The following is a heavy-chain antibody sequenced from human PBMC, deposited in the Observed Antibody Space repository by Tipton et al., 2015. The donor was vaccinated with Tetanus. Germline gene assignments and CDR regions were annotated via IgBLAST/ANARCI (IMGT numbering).Heavy chain of an antibody. V-gene: IGHV4-4*07. Sequence: GLVKPSETLSLTCTVSGGSISSYYWSWIRQPAGKGLEWIGRIYTSENTNYNPSLKTRITLSVDTSKNQFSLKLTSVTAGGTAVYFCVKFEYRTSFASWGQGALVTVSS. J-gene: IGHJ4*02. D-gene: IGHD6-6*01. CDR1: GGSISSYY. CDR2: IYTSENT. CDR3: VKFEYRTSFAS.